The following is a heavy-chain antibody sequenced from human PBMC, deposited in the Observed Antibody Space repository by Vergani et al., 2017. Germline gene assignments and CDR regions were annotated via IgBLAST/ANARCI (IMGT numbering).Heavy chain of an antibody. D-gene: IGHD3-22*01. CDR3: ARGYYDSSGYYFAEYFQH. V-gene: IGHV1-2*02. CDR2: INPNNGAT. Sequence: QVHLVQSGAEVKKPGASVRVSCEGSGYTFNGHFIHWVRQAPGQGLEWMGWINPNNGATNYAQKFQGRVTMTRDTSISTAYMELSRLRSDDTAVYYCARGYYDSSGYYFAEYFQHWGQGTLVTVSS. J-gene: IGHJ1*01. CDR1: GYTFNGHF.